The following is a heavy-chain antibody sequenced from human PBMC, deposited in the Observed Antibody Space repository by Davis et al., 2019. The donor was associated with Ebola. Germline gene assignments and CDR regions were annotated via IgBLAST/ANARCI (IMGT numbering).Heavy chain of an antibody. CDR2: INHSGST. CDR3: AREREPDWYFDL. D-gene: IGHD1-14*01. CDR1: GGSFSGYY. J-gene: IGHJ2*01. Sequence: PSETLSLTCAVYGGSFSGYYCSWIRQPPGKGLEWIGEINHSGSTNYNSSLKSRVTISVDTSKNQFSLKWSSVTAADTAVYYCAREREPDWYFDLWGRGTLVTVSS. V-gene: IGHV4-34*01.